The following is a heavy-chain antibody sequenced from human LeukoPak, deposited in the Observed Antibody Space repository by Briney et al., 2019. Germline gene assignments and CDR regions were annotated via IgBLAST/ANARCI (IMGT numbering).Heavy chain of an antibody. D-gene: IGHD4-17*01. CDR3: AREGYGDYYFDY. CDR1: GGSFSGYY. CDR2: INHSGST. Sequence: SETLSLTCAVYGGSFSGYYWSWIRQPPGKGLEWIGEINHSGSTNYNPSLKSRVTISVDTSKNQFSLKLSPVTAADTAVYYCAREGYGDYYFDYWGQGTLVTVSS. J-gene: IGHJ4*02. V-gene: IGHV4-34*01.